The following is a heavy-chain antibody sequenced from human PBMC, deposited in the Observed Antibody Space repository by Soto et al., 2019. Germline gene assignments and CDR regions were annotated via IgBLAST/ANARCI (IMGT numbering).Heavy chain of an antibody. Sequence: SETLSLTCTVSGGSISSYYWSWIRQPPGKGLEWIGYIYYSGSTNYNPSLKSRVTISVDTSKNQFSLKLSSVTAADTAVYYCARGSYDFWSGYFTPSINWFDPWGQGTLVTVSS. CDR1: GGSISSYY. V-gene: IGHV4-59*01. J-gene: IGHJ5*02. D-gene: IGHD3-3*01. CDR3: ARGSYDFWSGYFTPSINWFDP. CDR2: IYYSGST.